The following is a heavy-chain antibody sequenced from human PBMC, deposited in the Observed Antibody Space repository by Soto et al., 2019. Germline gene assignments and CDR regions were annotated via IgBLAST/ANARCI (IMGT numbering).Heavy chain of an antibody. Sequence: QVQLVQSGAEVKKPGASVKVSCNAAVYTFTSYGISWERQATGQGLEWMGWISAYNGNTYYAQKLQGRVTMTTDTHTSPAYMELRSLSSDDTALYYCERDRVAGYCYGMDVWGQGTTVTVS. CDR3: ERDRVAGYCYGMDV. J-gene: IGHJ6*02. CDR2: ISAYNGNT. CDR1: VYTFTSYG. D-gene: IGHD6-19*01. V-gene: IGHV1-18*04.